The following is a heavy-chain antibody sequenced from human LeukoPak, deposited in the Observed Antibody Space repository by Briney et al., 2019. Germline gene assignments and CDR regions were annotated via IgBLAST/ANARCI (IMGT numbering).Heavy chain of an antibody. Sequence: GGSPRLSCATSGLTFTSAWLTWVRQAPGKGLEWVGRIKSKSVGETTDYAAPVKGGFTISRDDSENTLYLQMNSLKTEDTAVYYCTTHSGNDLRSWGQGTLVTVSS. J-gene: IGHJ5*02. CDR2: IKSKSVGETT. D-gene: IGHD5-12*01. CDR3: TTHSGNDLRS. CDR1: GLTFTSAW. V-gene: IGHV3-15*01.